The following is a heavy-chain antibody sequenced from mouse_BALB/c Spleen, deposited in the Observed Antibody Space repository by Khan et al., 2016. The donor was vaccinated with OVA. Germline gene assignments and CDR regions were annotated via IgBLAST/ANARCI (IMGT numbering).Heavy chain of an antibody. V-gene: IGHV1S81*02. CDR3: TRAGWAAFAY. CDR2: INPSNGDT. J-gene: IGHJ3*01. Sequence: QVQLQQSGAELVKPGASVKLSCKASGYTFTSYYMYWVKQRPGQGLEWIGGINPSNGDTNFNEKFKSKATLNVAKSSSTAYMQLSSLTSEDSAVYYCTRAGWAAFAYWGQGTLVTVSA. D-gene: IGHD1-1*02. CDR1: GYTFTSYY.